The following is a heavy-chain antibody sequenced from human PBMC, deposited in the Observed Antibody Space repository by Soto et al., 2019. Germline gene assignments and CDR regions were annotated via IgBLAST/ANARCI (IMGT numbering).Heavy chain of an antibody. D-gene: IGHD2-15*01. CDR3: ARDLSLGYCSGGSCYATPYFDY. V-gene: IGHV3-48*01. J-gene: IGHJ4*02. Sequence: GGSLRLSCAASGFTFSSYSMNWVRQAPGKGLEWVSYISSSSSTIYYADSVKGRFTISRDNAKSSLYLQMNGLRAEDTAVYYCARDLSLGYCSGGSCYATPYFDYWGQGTLVTVSS. CDR2: ISSSSSTI. CDR1: GFTFSSYS.